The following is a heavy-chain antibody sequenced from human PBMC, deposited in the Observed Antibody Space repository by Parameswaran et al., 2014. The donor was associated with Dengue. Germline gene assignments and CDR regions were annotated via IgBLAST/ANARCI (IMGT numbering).Heavy chain of an antibody. V-gene: IGHV3-30*04. Sequence: VRQAPGRAGVVAVISYDGSNKYYADSVKGRFTISRDNSKNTLYLQMNSLRAEDTAVYYCARDMNDYWGQGTLVTVSS. CDR2: ISYDGSNK. CDR3: ARDMNDY. D-gene: IGHD3-16*01. J-gene: IGHJ4*02.